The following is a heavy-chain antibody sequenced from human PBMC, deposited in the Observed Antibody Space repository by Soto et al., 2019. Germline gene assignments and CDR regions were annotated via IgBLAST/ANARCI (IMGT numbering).Heavy chain of an antibody. V-gene: IGHV2-5*02. Sequence: QITLKESGPPLVKPTQTLTLTCTFSGFSLSADGVGVGWIRQPPGKALEWLALIYWDDDKRYRPSLKSRLTITKDTSKNQVVLTMTNMDPVDTATYYCAHAYGGTSWPNDAFDVWDQGTVVTVSS. CDR1: GFSLSADGVG. J-gene: IGHJ3*01. D-gene: IGHD2-2*01. CDR3: AHAYGGTSWPNDAFDV. CDR2: IYWDDDK.